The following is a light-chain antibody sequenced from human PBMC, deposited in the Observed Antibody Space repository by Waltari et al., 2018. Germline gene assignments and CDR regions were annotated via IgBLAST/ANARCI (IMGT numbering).Light chain of an antibody. J-gene: IGKJ5*01. CDR2: GAS. V-gene: IGKV3-20*01. CDR1: KSISSSF. CDR3: QRCGSSRIT. Sequence: EIVLPQSQGTLTLSQGEKATLPCRASKSISSSFLAWYQQKPGQAPRLLIYGASSRATGIPDRFSGSGSGPDFTLTISRLEPEDSAVYYCQRCGSSRITFGQGTRLEIK.